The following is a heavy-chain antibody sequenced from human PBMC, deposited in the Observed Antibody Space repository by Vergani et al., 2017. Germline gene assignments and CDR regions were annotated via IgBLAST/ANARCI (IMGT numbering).Heavy chain of an antibody. V-gene: IGHV3-23*01. D-gene: IGHD3-3*01. CDR3: AKLWSGYSDLDD. CDR2: ISGSGGST. J-gene: IGHJ4*02. CDR1: GFTFSSYA. Sequence: EVQLLESGGGLVQPGGSLRFSCAASGFTFSSYAMSWVRQAPGKGLEWVSAISGSGGSTYYADSVKGRFTISRDNSKNTLYLQMNSLRAEDTAVYYCAKLWSGYSDLDDWGQGTLVTVSS.